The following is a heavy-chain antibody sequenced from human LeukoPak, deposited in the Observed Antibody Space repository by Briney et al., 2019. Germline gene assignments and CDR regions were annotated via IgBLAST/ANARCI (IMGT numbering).Heavy chain of an antibody. Sequence: ASVKVSCKASGYTFTSYGISWVRQAPGKGLEWMGGFDPEDGETIYAQKFQGRVTMTEDTSTDTAYMELSSLRSEDTAVYYCATGRGPYYDSSGYPFDYWGQGTLVTVSS. J-gene: IGHJ4*02. CDR3: ATGRGPYYDSSGYPFDY. CDR2: FDPEDGET. D-gene: IGHD3-22*01. CDR1: GYTFTSYG. V-gene: IGHV1-24*01.